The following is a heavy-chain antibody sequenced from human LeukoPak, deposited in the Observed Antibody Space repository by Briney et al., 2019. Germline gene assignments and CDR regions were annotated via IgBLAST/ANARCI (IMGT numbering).Heavy chain of an antibody. D-gene: IGHD2-2*01. J-gene: IGHJ4*02. V-gene: IGHV3-53*01. CDR1: GFTVSSNY. Sequence: GGSLRLSCAASGFTVSSNYMSWVRQAPGKGLEWVSVIYSGGSTYYADSVKGRFTISRDNSKNTLYLQMNSLRAEDTAVYYCAKAYQLLPFDYWGQGTLVTVSS. CDR3: AKAYQLLPFDY. CDR2: IYSGGST.